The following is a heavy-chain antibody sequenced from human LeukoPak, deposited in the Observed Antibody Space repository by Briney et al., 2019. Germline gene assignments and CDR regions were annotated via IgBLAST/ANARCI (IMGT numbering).Heavy chain of an antibody. V-gene: IGHV4-39*07. CDR2: IYYSGST. J-gene: IGHJ6*03. CDR3: ARVSSEVVIFPKLHYYYYMDV. D-gene: IGHD3-22*01. CDR1: GGSISSSSYY. Sequence: SETLSLTCTVSGGSISSSSYYWGWIRQPPGKGLEWIGSIYYSGSTYYNPSLKSRVTISVDTSKNQFSLKLSSVTAADTAVYYCARVSSEVVIFPKLHYYYYMDVWGKGTTVTVSS.